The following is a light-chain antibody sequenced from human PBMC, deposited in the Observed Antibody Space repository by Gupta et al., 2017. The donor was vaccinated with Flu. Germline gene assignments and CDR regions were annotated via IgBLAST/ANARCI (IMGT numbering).Light chain of an antibody. CDR3: FSYELSATVV. Sequence: QSALTQPASMPGSPGPSITNSCSGTSSDVGTHTLVSWYQQHPGKAPKLMMYQDKRRPSGVSNRFSGSNSGKTDSLTISGLQDEDDAEYYCFSYELSATVVFGGGTKLTVI. V-gene: IGLV2-23*01. CDR2: QDK. CDR1: SSDVGTHTL. J-gene: IGLJ3*02.